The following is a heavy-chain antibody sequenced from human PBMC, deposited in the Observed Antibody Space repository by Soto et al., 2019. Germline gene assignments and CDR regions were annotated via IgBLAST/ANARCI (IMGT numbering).Heavy chain of an antibody. CDR2: IIPVFDTV. V-gene: IGHV1-69*01. D-gene: IGHD3-22*01. CDR1: GGLFSSYA. Sequence: QEQLVQSGAEVKKSGSSVKVSCKDTGGLFSSYAVSWVRQAPGQGLEWMGGIIPVFDTVYYAQKFPGRVTITGAESTNTAYMELSSLRSEDTAMYYCARGGSGYVWFNEFWGQGTLVTVSS. CDR3: ARGGSGYVWFNEF. J-gene: IGHJ4*02.